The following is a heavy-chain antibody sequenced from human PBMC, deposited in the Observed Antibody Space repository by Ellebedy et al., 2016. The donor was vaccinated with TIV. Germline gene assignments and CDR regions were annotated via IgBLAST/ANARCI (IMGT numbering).Heavy chain of an antibody. V-gene: IGHV1-18*01. J-gene: IGHJ5*02. CDR1: GYTFTSYG. CDR3: ARGGDSYSWQIWFDP. Sequence: ASVKVSCKASGYTFTSYGISWVRQAPGRGLEWMGWISTYNGDTNYAQKLQGRVTMTTDTSTTTAYMELRSLRSDDTAMYYSARGGDSYSWQIWFDPWGQGTLVTVSS. D-gene: IGHD5-18*01. CDR2: ISTYNGDT.